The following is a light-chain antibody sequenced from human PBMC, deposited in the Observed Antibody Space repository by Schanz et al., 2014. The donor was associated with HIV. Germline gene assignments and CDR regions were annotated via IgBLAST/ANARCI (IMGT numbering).Light chain of an antibody. CDR2: DVT. CDR1: STDIGHYNY. V-gene: IGLV2-14*03. Sequence: QSVLTQPASVSGSLGQAITISCTGTSTDIGHYNYVSWYQQHPGKAPKLIIFDVTSRPSGVSSRFSGSKSGNTASLTISGLQAEDEADYYCCSYTTTSTYVFGAGTKLTVL. CDR3: CSYTTTSTYV. J-gene: IGLJ1*01.